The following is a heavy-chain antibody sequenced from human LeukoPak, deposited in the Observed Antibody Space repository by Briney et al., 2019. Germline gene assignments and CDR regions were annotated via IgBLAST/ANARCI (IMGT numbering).Heavy chain of an antibody. V-gene: IGHV4-4*07. CDR3: ARDRTEIVGTTLYYYRGIDV. CDR2: IFPMGST. J-gene: IGHJ6*02. Sequence: SGTLSLTCTVSGGSISSYYWSWIRRPAGKGLEWIGRIFPMGSTNYNPSLKSRVTMSVDTSKNQFSLKLSSVTAADTAVYYCARDRTEIVGTTLYYYRGIDVWGQGTTVTVSS. CDR1: GGSISSYY. D-gene: IGHD1-26*01.